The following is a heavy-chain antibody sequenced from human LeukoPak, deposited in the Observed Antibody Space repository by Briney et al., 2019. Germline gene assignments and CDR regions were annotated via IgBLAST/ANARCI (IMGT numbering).Heavy chain of an antibody. V-gene: IGHV1-2*02. Sequence: ASVKVSCKASGYTFTGYYMHWVRQAPGQGLEWMGWINPNSGDTNYAQKFQGRVTMTRDTSISTAYMELSRLRSDDTAVYYCARDKSGNSGWYSYFDYWGQGTLVTVSS. D-gene: IGHD6-19*01. CDR1: GYTFTGYY. CDR2: INPNSGDT. J-gene: IGHJ4*02. CDR3: ARDKSGNSGWYSYFDY.